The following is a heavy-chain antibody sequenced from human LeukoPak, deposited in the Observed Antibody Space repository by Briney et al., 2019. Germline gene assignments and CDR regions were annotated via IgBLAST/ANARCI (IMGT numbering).Heavy chain of an antibody. V-gene: IGHV3-66*01. CDR1: GFTVSSIY. CDR2: IYSGGYT. D-gene: IGHD3-10*01. CDR3: ASDTSGGFGEYYKT. J-gene: IGHJ4*02. Sequence: GGSLRLSCAASGFTVSSIYMSWVRQAPGKGLEWVSVIYSGGYTYYADSVKGRFTISRDNSKNTLYLQMNSLRAEDTAVYYCASDTSGGFGEYYKTWGQGTLVTVSS.